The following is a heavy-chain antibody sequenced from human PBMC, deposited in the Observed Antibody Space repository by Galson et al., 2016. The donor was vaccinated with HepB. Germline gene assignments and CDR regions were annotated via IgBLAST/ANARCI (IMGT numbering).Heavy chain of an antibody. J-gene: IGHJ6*02. CDR1: GFTFSDYY. D-gene: IGHD1-26*01. CDR2: ISSSPYT. Sequence: SLRLSCAASGFTFSDYYMSWIRQAPGKGLEWVSYISSSPYTNYADSVKGRFTISRDIAKSSLYLQMNSLRVEDTAVYYCARGEEGMDVWGQGTTVTVSS. V-gene: IGHV3-11*05. CDR3: ARGEEGMDV.